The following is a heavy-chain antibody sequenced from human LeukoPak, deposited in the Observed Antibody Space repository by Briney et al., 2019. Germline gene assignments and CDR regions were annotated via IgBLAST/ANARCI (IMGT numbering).Heavy chain of an antibody. CDR2: ISYDGRSQ. Sequence: GVSLRLSCAASGFAFSNFAMHWVRQAPGKGLEWVAMISYDGRSQYFAESVKARFTISRDNSKNTLYLQMNSLRPDDTAIFYYARDTYGMDVWGKGTTVTVSS. J-gene: IGHJ6*04. CDR3: ARDTYGMDV. V-gene: IGHV3-30*04. CDR1: GFAFSNFA.